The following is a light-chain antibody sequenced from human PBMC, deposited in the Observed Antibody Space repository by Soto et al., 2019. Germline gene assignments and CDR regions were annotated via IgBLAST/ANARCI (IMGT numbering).Light chain of an antibody. V-gene: IGLV1-40*01. J-gene: IGLJ3*02. CDR3: QSYDSSLSVLWV. CDR2: GNS. CDR1: SSNLGAGYD. Sequence: QTVLTQPPSVYGAPGQRVTISCTGSSSNLGAGYDVHWFQQLPGTAPKLLIYGNSNRPSGVPDRFSGSKSGTSASLAITGVQAEDEGDYYCQSYDSSLSVLWVFGGGTKLTVL.